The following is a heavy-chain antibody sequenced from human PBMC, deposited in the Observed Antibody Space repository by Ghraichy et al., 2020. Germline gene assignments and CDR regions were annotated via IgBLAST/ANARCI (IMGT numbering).Heavy chain of an antibody. CDR3: AKSQGDDFWTGYFYFDF. V-gene: IGHV3-23*01. CDR1: EFTFSSYA. CDR2: ISGNGDST. D-gene: IGHD3/OR15-3a*01. J-gene: IGHJ4*02. Sequence: SLRLSCAASEFTFSSYAMNWVRQAPGKGLEWVSVISGNGDSTYYADSVKGRFTISRDNSKNTLYLQMNSLRVEDTAVYYCAKSQGDDFWTGYFYFDFWGQGTLVTVSS.